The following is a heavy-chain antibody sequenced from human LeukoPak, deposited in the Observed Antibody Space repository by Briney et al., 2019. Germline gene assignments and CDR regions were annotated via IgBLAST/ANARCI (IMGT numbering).Heavy chain of an antibody. CDR2: IHYSGST. Sequence: PSETLSHTCSVSGDSLSSYYWSWMRRPPGEGLEWIGYIHYSGSTNYNPSLKSRVTISVDTSKNQFSLKLSSVTAAGTAVYYCTRDTAVPAAKGMDFWGKGTTVTVSS. J-gene: IGHJ6*03. V-gene: IGHV4-59*12. CDR1: GDSLSSYY. CDR3: TRDTAVPAAKGMDF. D-gene: IGHD2-2*01.